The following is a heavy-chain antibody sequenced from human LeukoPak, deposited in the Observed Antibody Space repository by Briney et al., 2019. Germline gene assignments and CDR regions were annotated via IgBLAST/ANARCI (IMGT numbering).Heavy chain of an antibody. J-gene: IGHJ4*02. CDR1: GYTFIGYY. V-gene: IGHV1-2*02. Sequence: GASVKVSCKASGYTFIGYYMHWVRRAPGQGLEWMGWINPNTGDTNFAQKFQGRVTMTRDTSIATAYLELSRLNSDDAAVYYCATGSKGLRFNYYFDYWGQGTLVTVSS. D-gene: IGHD5-12*01. CDR2: INPNTGDT. CDR3: ATGSKGLRFNYYFDY.